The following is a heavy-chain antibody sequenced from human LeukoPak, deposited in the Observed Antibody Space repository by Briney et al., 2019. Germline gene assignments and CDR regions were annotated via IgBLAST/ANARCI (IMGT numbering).Heavy chain of an antibody. D-gene: IGHD3-22*01. CDR1: GFTFSNYW. CDR3: ARGGYYDSSGYYAFDY. CDR2: ISYDGSNK. Sequence: GGSLRLSCAASGFTFSNYWMSWVRQAPGKGLEWVAVISYDGSNKYYADSVKGRFTISRDNSKNTLYLQMNSLRAEDTAVYYCARGGYYDSSGYYAFDYWGQGTLVTVSS. J-gene: IGHJ4*02. V-gene: IGHV3-30-3*01.